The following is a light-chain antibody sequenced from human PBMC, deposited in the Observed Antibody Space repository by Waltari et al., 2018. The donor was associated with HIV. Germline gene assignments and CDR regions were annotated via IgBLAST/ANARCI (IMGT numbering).Light chain of an antibody. CDR1: SSNIGDNY. V-gene: IGLV1-51*01. Sequence: QSVLTQPPSVSAAPGQKVTISCSGSSSNIGDNYVSWYQQPPGTAPKLLIYDNNKRREGIPDRCSASRSGTSATLGITGLQTGDEADYYCGTWDSSLSAGLFGGGTKLTVL. J-gene: IGLJ2*01. CDR3: GTWDSSLSAGL. CDR2: DNN.